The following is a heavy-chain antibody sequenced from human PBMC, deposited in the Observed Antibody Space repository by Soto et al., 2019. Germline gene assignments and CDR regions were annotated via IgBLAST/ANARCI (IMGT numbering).Heavy chain of an antibody. CDR1: GGSISSDSYY. CDR2: ISYSGST. CDR3: AREGYDNRNYYYYGMDV. V-gene: IGHV4-39*07. Sequence: SETLSLTCTVSGGSISSDSYYWGWIRQSPEKGLEWIASISYSGSTYYNPTLKSRLIISVDTSKSQFSLKLSSVTAADTAVYYCAREGYDNRNYYYYGMDVWGQGTTVTVSS. D-gene: IGHD3-22*01. J-gene: IGHJ6*02.